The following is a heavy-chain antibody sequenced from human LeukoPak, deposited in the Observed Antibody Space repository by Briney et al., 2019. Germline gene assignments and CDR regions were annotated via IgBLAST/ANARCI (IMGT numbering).Heavy chain of an antibody. CDR3: ARDRYGGYGGFDY. D-gene: IGHD5-12*01. Sequence: SETLSLTCAVSGGSISSYYWSWIRQPPGKGLEWIGYMYYSGSTNYNPSLKGRVTISVDTSKNQFSLKLRSVTAADTAVYYCARDRYGGYGGFDYWGQGTLVTVSS. V-gene: IGHV4-59*01. CDR1: GGSISSYY. CDR2: MYYSGST. J-gene: IGHJ4*02.